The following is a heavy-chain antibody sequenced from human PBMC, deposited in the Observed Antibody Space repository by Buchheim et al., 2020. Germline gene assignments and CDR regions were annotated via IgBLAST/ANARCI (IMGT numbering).Heavy chain of an antibody. CDR3: AREAGPQTGPFDY. D-gene: IGHD6-13*01. V-gene: IGHV3-33*01. J-gene: IGHJ4*02. CDR1: GFTFSSYG. CDR2: TWYDGSNK. Sequence: QVQLAESGGGVVQPGRSLRLSCAASGFTFSSYGMHWVRQAPGKGLEWVAVTWYDGSNKYYADSVKGRFTISRDNSKNTLYLQMNSLRAEDTAVYYCAREAGPQTGPFDYWGQGTL.